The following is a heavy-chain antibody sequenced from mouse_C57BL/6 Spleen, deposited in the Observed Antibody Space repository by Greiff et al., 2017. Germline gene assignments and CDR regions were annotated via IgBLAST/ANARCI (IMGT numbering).Heavy chain of an antibody. D-gene: IGHD1-1*01. CDR2: IYPGDGDT. CDR1: GYAFSSYW. V-gene: IGHV1-80*01. J-gene: IGHJ4*01. CDR3: ANNYYGSSYHYAMDY. Sequence: QVQLQQSGAELVKPGASVKISCKASGYAFSSYWMNWVKQRPGKGLEWIGQIYPGDGDTNYNGKFKGKATLTADKSSSTAYMQLSSLTSEDSAVYFCANNYYGSSYHYAMDYWGQGTSVTVSS.